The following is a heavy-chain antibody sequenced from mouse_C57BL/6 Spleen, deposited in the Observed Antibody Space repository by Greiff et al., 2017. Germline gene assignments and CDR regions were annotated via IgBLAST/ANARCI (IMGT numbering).Heavy chain of an antibody. V-gene: IGHV2-4*01. CDR2: IWSGGST. J-gene: IGHJ4*01. Sequence: QVQLKQSGPGLVQPSQSLSITCTVSGFSLTSYGVHWVRQPPGKGLEWLGVIWSGGSTDYNAAFISRLSISEDNSKSQVFFKMNSLQADDTAIYYCAKKTYRTHYAMDYWGQGTSVTVSS. CDR1: GFSLTSYG. CDR3: AKKTYRTHYAMDY. D-gene: IGHD5-1*01.